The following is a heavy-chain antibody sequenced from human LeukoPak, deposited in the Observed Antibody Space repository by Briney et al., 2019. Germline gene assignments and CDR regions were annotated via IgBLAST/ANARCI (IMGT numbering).Heavy chain of an antibody. J-gene: IGHJ4*02. V-gene: IGHV4-59*01. D-gene: IGHD3-22*01. CDR3: ATGRDSSGYYFEWDY. Sequence: SETLSLACTVSGGSISSYYWSWIRQPPGKGLEWIGYIYYSGSTNYNPSLKSRVTISVDTSKNQFSLKLSSVTAADTAVYYCATGRDSSGYYFEWDYWGQGTLVTVSS. CDR1: GGSISSYY. CDR2: IYYSGST.